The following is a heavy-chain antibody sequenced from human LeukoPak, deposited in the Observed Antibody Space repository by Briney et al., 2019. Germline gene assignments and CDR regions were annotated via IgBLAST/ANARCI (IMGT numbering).Heavy chain of an antibody. CDR2: IIPLFGTP. CDR3: AGDYTYCSDGLCRPQFDY. J-gene: IGHJ4*02. Sequence: SVKVSCKVSGGTLSSYSISWVRQAPGQGLEWMGGIIPLFGTPNYAQKFQDRVTITTDESTSAVYMELTSLRNADTAVYYCAGDYTYCSDGLCRPQFDYWGQGTVVTVSS. D-gene: IGHD5-24*01. V-gene: IGHV1-69*05. CDR1: GGTLSSYS.